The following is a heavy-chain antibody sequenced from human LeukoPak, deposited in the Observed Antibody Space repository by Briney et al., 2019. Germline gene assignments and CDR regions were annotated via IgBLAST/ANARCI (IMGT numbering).Heavy chain of an antibody. V-gene: IGHV1-69*05. J-gene: IGHJ6*03. D-gene: IGHD6-13*01. Sequence: SVKVSCKASGGTFSSYAISWVRQAPGQGLEWMGGIIPIFGTANYAQKFQGRVTITTDESTSTAYMELSSLRSEDTTVYYCALKRGSSWAYYYRDVWGKGTTVTVSS. CDR3: ALKRGSSWAYYYRDV. CDR1: GGTFSSYA. CDR2: IIPIFGTA.